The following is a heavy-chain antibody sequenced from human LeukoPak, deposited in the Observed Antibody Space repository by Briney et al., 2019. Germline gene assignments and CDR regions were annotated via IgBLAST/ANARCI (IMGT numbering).Heavy chain of an antibody. CDR2: IIPIFGTA. V-gene: IGHV1-69*13. D-gene: IGHD3-9*01. J-gene: IGHJ4*02. CDR1: GGTFSSYA. Sequence: SVKVSCKASGGTFSSYAISWVRQAPGQGLEWMGGIIPIFGTANYAQKFQGRVTITADESTSTAYMELSSLRSEDTAVYYCAKCGEPSYEILTGYSRFDYWGQGTLVTVS. CDR3: AKCGEPSYEILTGYSRFDY.